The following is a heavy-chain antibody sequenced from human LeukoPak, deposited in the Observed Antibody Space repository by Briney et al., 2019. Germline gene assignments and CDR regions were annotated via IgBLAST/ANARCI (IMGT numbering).Heavy chain of an antibody. D-gene: IGHD3-22*01. CDR2: ISYDGSNK. Sequence: PGGSLRLSCEASGFTFSSYAMHWVRQAPGKGLEWVAVISYDGSNKYYADSVKGRFTISRDNSKNTLYLQMNSLRAEDTAVYYCARGEEYYDSSGYPIDYWGQGTLVTVSS. V-gene: IGHV3-30-3*01. CDR3: ARGEEYYDSSGYPIDY. CDR1: GFTFSSYA. J-gene: IGHJ4*02.